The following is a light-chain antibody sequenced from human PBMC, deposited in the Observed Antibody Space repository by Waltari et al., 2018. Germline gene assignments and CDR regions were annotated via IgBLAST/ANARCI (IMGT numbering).Light chain of an antibody. Sequence: IQMTQSPSSLSASVGDRVTITCRASPRITSYLNWYLQKPGKAPKVLIYATSSLQSGVPSRFSCSGSGTDFTLTISSLQPEDSATYYCQQRDSFGQGTKLEIK. V-gene: IGKV1-39*01. CDR2: ATS. CDR3: QQRDS. J-gene: IGKJ2*01. CDR1: PRITSY.